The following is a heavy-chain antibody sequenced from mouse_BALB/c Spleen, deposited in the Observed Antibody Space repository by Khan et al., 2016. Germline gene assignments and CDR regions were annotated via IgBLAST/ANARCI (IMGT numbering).Heavy chain of an antibody. V-gene: IGHV1-7*01. J-gene: IGHJ3*01. CDR3: ATTMITTFAY. CDR2: INPSTGYT. Sequence: QVQLKQPGAELAKPGASVKMSCKASGYTFTSYWMHWVKQRPGQGLEWIGYINPSTGYTEYNQKFKDKATLTANKSSSTAYMQLSSLTSEDSAVYYCATTMITTFAYWGQGTLVTVSA. D-gene: IGHD2-4*01. CDR1: GYTFTSYW.